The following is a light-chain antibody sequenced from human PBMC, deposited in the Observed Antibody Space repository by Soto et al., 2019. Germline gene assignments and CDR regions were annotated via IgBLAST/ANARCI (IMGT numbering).Light chain of an antibody. V-gene: IGLV1-40*01. J-gene: IGLJ2*01. CDR2: GNT. CDR3: QSLDTSPV. CDR1: NSNIGAGYD. Sequence: QPVLTQPPSVSGAPGQRVTISCTGSNSNIGAGYDVQWYQQLPGTAPKLLIYGNTNRPSGVPDRFSGSKSGTSASLAITGLQVDDEADYYCQSLDTSPVFGEGTKLTVL.